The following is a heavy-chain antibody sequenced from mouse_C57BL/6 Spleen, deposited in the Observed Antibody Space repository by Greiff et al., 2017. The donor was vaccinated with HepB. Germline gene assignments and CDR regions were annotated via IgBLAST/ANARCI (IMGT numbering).Heavy chain of an antibody. J-gene: IGHJ2*01. CDR3: AREGYSNYFFDY. CDR1: GFTFSSYG. V-gene: IGHV5-6*01. Sequence: EVKLMESGGDLVKPGGSLKLSCAASGFTFSSYGMSWVRQTPDKRLEWVATISSGGSNTYYPDSVKGRFTISRDNAKNTLYLQMSSLKSEDTAMYFCAREGYSNYFFDYWGQGTTLTVSS. CDR2: ISSGGSNT. D-gene: IGHD2-5*01.